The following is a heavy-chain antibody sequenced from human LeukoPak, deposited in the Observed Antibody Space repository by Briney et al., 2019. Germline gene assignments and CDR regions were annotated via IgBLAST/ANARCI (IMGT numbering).Heavy chain of an antibody. D-gene: IGHD2-2*01. Sequence: SQTLSLTCTVSGGSISSGDYYWSWIRQPPGKGLEWIGYIYYSGSTYYNPSLKSRVTISVDRSKNQFSLKLSSVTAADTAVYYCARVAVVPAAIYHSGWFDPWGQGTLVTVSS. CDR3: ARVAVVPAAIYHSGWFDP. V-gene: IGHV4-30-4*01. J-gene: IGHJ5*02. CDR1: GGSISSGDYY. CDR2: IYYSGST.